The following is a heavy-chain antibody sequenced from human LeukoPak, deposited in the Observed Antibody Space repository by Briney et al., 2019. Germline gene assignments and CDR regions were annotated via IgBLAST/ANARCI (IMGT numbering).Heavy chain of an antibody. V-gene: IGHV5-51*01. J-gene: IGHJ3*02. D-gene: IGHD3-9*01. Sequence: GESLKISCKGSGYSFTSYWIGWVRQMPGKGLEWMGIIYPGDSDTRYSPSFQGQVSISADKSISTAYLQWSSLKASDTAMYYCARFPQLRYFAWSDAFDIWGQGTMVTVSS. CDR2: IYPGDSDT. CDR1: GYSFTSYW. CDR3: ARFPQLRYFAWSDAFDI.